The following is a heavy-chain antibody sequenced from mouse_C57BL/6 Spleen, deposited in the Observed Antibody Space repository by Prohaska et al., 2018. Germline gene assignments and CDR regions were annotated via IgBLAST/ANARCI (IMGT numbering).Heavy chain of an antibody. CDR2: IHPNSGST. D-gene: IGHD2-4*01. J-gene: IGHJ4*01. CDR1: GYTFTSYW. Sequence: QVQLQQPGAELVKPGASVKLSCKASGYTFTSYWMHWVKQRPGQGLEWIGMIHPNSGSTNYNEKFKSKATLTVDKSSSTAYMQLSSLTSEDSAVYYCARYDYDDYYAMDYWGQGTSVTVSS. V-gene: IGHV1-64*01. CDR3: ARYDYDDYYAMDY.